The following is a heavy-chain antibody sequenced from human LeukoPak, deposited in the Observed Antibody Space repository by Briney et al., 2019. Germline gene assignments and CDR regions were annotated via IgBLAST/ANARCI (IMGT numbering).Heavy chain of an antibody. CDR2: INHRGST. Sequence: SETLSLTCAVYGGSFSGYYWSWIRQPPGKGLEWIGEINHRGSTNYNPSLKSRVTISVDTSKNQFSLKLSSVTAADTAVYYCARSGYDDNWFDPWGQGTLVTVSS. CDR1: GGSFSGYY. D-gene: IGHD5-12*01. J-gene: IGHJ5*02. V-gene: IGHV4-34*01. CDR3: ARSGYDDNWFDP.